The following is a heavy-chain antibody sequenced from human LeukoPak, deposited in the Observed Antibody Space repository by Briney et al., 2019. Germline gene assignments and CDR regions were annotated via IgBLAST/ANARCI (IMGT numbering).Heavy chain of an antibody. D-gene: IGHD3-10*01. Sequence: SETLSLTCTVSGGSISSYYWSWIRQPAGKGLEWIGRIYTSGSTNYNPSLKSRVTISVDTSKNQFSLKLSSVTAADTAVYYCARGKNYYGWKLSYGMDVWGQGTTVTVSS. J-gene: IGHJ6*02. V-gene: IGHV4-4*07. CDR1: GGSISSYY. CDR2: IYTSGST. CDR3: ARGKNYYGWKLSYGMDV.